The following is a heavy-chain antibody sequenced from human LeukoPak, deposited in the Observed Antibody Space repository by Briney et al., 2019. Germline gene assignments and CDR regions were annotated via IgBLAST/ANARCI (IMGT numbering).Heavy chain of an antibody. V-gene: IGHV3-11*01. CDR3: ATDGAGFDT. Sequence: GGSLGLSCAASGFTFNDYYMSWIRQAPGKGLEWLSYINIGGTNTHYADSVKGRFTISRDNAKKSLYLEMNNLRAEDTAVYYCATDGAGFDTWGQGVLVTVSS. J-gene: IGHJ5*02. CDR1: GFTFNDYY. CDR2: INIGGTNT.